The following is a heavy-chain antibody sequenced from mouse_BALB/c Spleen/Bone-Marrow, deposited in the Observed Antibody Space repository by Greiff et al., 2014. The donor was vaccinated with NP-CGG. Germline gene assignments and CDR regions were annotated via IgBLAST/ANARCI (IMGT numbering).Heavy chain of an antibody. CDR3: AKGGNYRYDFDY. CDR1: GYTFTSYV. CDR2: INPYNDGT. J-gene: IGHJ2*01. D-gene: IGHD2-14*01. Sequence: LVESGPELVKPGASVKMSCKASGYTFTSYVMHWVKQKPGQGLEWIGYINPYNDGTKYNEKFKGMATLTSDRSSSTAYMELSSLTPEDSAVYYCAKGGNYRYDFDYWGQGTTLTVSS. V-gene: IGHV1-14*01.